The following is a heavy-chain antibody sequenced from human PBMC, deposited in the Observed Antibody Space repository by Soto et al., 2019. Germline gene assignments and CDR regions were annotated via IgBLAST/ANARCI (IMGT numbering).Heavy chain of an antibody. J-gene: IGHJ4*02. Sequence: GGSLRLSCAASGFTFSSYWMHWVRQAPGKGLLWVSRINFDGSITTYTDSVKGRFTISRDNAKNTLYLQMNSLRAEDTAVYYCARTRGDSTGYYRLFDYWGQGTLVTVSS. CDR2: INFDGSIT. CDR1: GFTFSSYW. CDR3: ARTRGDSTGYYRLFDY. D-gene: IGHD3-22*01. V-gene: IGHV3-74*03.